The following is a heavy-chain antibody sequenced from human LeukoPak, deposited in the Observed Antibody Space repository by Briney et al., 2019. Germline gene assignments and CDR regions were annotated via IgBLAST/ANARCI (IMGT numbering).Heavy chain of an antibody. CDR3: ARAHDSSAYDLRAFDY. CDR2: IFGSGST. CDR1: GGSISSGSYY. V-gene: IGHV4-61*02. Sequence: SETLSLTCTVSGGSISSGSYYWSWIRQPAGKGLEWIGRIFGSGSTNSNPSLKSRVTISLDKSKNQFSLKLSSVTAAETAVYYCARAHDSSAYDLRAFDYWGQGTLVTVSS. D-gene: IGHD3-22*01. J-gene: IGHJ4*02.